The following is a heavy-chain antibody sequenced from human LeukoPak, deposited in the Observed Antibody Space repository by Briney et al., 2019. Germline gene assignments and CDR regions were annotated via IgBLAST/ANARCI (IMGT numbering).Heavy chain of an antibody. J-gene: IGHJ4*02. Sequence: GGSLRLSCSASGFAFSSSTMHLVRQAPGKGLEWVSSISPGSNYKHYANSVKGRFTISRDNAKNSLYLQMNSLGAEDTALYYCARGRSCSSLSCYPDYWGQGTLVTVSS. CDR3: ARGRSCSSLSCYPDY. CDR1: GFAFSSST. V-gene: IGHV3-21*01. CDR2: ISPGSNYK. D-gene: IGHD2-2*01.